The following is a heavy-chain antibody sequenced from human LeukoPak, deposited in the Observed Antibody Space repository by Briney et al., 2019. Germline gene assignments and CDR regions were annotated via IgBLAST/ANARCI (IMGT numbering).Heavy chain of an antibody. J-gene: IGHJ4*02. Sequence: GGSLRLSCAASGFTFDDYAMHWVRQAPGKGLEWVSGISWNSGSIGYADSVKGRFTISRDNAKNSLYLQMNSLRAEDTALYYXXXXXXYDFWSGYIHDWGQGTLVTVSS. V-gene: IGHV3-9*01. D-gene: IGHD3-3*01. CDR3: XXXXXYDFWSGYIHD. CDR2: ISWNSGSI. CDR1: GFTFDDYA.